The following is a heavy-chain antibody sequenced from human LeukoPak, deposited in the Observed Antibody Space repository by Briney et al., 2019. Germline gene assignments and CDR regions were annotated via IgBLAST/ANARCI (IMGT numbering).Heavy chain of an antibody. J-gene: IGHJ4*02. Sequence: GASVKVSCKASGYTFTSYDINWVRQATGQGLEWMGWMNPNSGNTGYAQKFQGRVTMTRNTSISTAYMELSSLRSEDTAVYYCAKGHYDSSGYYYPVPYFDYWGQGTLVTVSS. CDR3: AKGHYDSSGYYYPVPYFDY. CDR2: MNPNSGNT. CDR1: GYTFTSYD. V-gene: IGHV1-8*01. D-gene: IGHD3-22*01.